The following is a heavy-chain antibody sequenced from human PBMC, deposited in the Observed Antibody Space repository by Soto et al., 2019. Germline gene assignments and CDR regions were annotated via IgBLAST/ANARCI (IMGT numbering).Heavy chain of an antibody. CDR1: GGSISSYY. D-gene: IGHD3-22*01. J-gene: IGHJ5*02. CDR3: AGELYYDSSGQDIWFDP. CDR2: IYYSGST. Sequence: SETLSLTCTVSGGSISSYYWSWIRQPPGKGLEWIGYIYYSGSTNYNPSLKSRVTISVDTSKNQFSLKLSSVTAADTAVYYCAGELYYDSSGQDIWFDPWGQGTLVTVSS. V-gene: IGHV4-59*01.